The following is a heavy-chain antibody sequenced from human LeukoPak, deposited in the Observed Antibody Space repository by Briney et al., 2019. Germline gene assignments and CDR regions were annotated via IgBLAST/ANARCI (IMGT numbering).Heavy chain of an antibody. J-gene: IGHJ4*02. D-gene: IGHD3-22*01. Sequence: SETLSLTCTVSGGSISSSSYYWGWIRQPPGKGLEWIGSIYYSGSTYYNPSLKSRVTISVDTSKNQFSLKLSSVTAADTAVYYCASETQYYYDSSGYYWGQGTLVTVSS. CDR1: GGSISSSSYY. CDR3: ASETQYYYDSSGYY. V-gene: IGHV4-39*07. CDR2: IYYSGST.